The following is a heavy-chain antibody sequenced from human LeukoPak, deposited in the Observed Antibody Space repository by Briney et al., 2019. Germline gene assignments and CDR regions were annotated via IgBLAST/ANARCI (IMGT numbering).Heavy chain of an antibody. V-gene: IGHV3-33*01. Sequence: GGSLRLSCAASKFTFSHYGMLRVRQAPGKGLQWVAVIWSDGSNHYYADSVKGRFTISRDNSNNMVYLQMNSLRVDDTGVYYCARDAQRGFDYSNSLAYWGQGVLVTVSS. CDR2: IWSDGSNH. CDR1: KFTFSHYG. D-gene: IGHD4-11*01. J-gene: IGHJ4*02. CDR3: ARDAQRGFDYSNSLAY.